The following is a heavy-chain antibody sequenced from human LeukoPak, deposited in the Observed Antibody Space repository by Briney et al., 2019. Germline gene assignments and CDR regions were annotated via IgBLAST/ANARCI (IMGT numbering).Heavy chain of an antibody. D-gene: IGHD6-19*01. CDR3: ARGRAVTGSTVIDY. Sequence: GGSLRLSCAASGFTFSSYAMHWVRRAPGKALEWVATISSDGGNRYYSDSVKGRFTISRDNSKNTLNLQMNSLRPEDTAVFHCARGRAVTGSTVIDYWGQGTLVTVSS. CDR1: GFTFSSYA. J-gene: IGHJ4*02. V-gene: IGHV3-30-3*01. CDR2: ISSDGGNR.